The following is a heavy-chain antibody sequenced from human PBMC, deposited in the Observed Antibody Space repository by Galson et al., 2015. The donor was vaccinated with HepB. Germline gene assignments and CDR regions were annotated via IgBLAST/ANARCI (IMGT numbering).Heavy chain of an antibody. D-gene: IGHD2-2*02. CDR1: GYTFTSYY. CDR2: INPSGGST. V-gene: IGHV1-46*01. CDR3: ARVGAHCSSTSCYIDY. Sequence: SVKVSCKASGYTFTSYYMHWVRQAPGQGLEWMGIINPSGGSTSYAQKFQGRVTMTRDTSTSTVYMELSSLRSEDTAVYYCARVGAHCSSTSCYIDYWGQGTLVTVSS. J-gene: IGHJ4*02.